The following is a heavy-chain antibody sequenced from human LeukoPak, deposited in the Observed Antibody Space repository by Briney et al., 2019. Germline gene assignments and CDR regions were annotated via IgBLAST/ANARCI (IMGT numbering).Heavy chain of an antibody. Sequence: GGSLRLSCAASGFTFSDYYMSWIRQAPGKGLEWVSYISSSGNTIYYADSVKGRFTTSRENAKNSLYLQMNSLRAEDTAVYYCARPKYSSSWQIFDYWGQGTLVTASS. D-gene: IGHD6-13*01. CDR1: GFTFSDYY. V-gene: IGHV3-11*01. J-gene: IGHJ4*02. CDR2: ISSSGNTI. CDR3: ARPKYSSSWQIFDY.